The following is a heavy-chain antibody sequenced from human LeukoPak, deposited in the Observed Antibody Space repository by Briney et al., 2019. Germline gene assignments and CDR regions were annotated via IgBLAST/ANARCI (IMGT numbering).Heavy chain of an antibody. D-gene: IGHD3-3*01. J-gene: IGHJ4*02. CDR1: GGSISSGGYY. V-gene: IGHV4-31*03. CDR3: AGLARGYYPDY. Sequence: SETLSLTCTVSGGSISSGGYYWSWIRQHPGKGLEWIGYIYYSGSTYYSPSLKSRVTISVDTSKNQFSLKLSSVTAADTAVYYCAGLARGYYPDYWGQGTLVTVSS. CDR2: IYYSGST.